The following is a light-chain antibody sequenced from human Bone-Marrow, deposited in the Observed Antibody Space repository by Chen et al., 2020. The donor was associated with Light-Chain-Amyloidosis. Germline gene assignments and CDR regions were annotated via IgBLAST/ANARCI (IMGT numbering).Light chain of an antibody. J-gene: IGLJ3*02. CDR1: SGSIATNY. CDR3: QSYQGSSQGV. Sequence: NFMLTQPHSVSESPGKTVIIYCTRSSGSIATNYVQWYQQRPGSSPTTVIYEDDQRPSGVPDRFSGSIARSSNSASLTSSGLKTEDEADYDCQSYQGSSQGVFGGGTKLTVL. CDR2: EDD. V-gene: IGLV6-57*01.